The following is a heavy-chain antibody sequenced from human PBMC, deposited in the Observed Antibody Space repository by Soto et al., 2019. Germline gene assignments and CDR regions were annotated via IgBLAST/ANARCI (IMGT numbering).Heavy chain of an antibody. CDR1: GFTFTSSA. J-gene: IGHJ6*02. CDR3: AAEKYIGYNSNYVFRYGMDV. CDR2: IVVGSGNT. Sequence: SVKVSCKASGFTFTSSAVQWVRQARGQRLEWIGWIVVGSGNTNYAQKFQERVTITRDMSTRTAYMALSSLRSEDKAVYYCAAEKYIGYNSNYVFRYGMDVWVQGTRVTVSS. V-gene: IGHV1-58*01. D-gene: IGHD1-7*01.